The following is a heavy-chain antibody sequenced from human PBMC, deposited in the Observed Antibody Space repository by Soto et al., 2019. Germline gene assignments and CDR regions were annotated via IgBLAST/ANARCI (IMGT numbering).Heavy chain of an antibody. CDR2: ISGYNGNT. CDR1: GYTFSNFA. J-gene: IGHJ6*02. Sequence: QVQLVQSGAEVMTPGASVKVSCKASGYTFSNFALSWVRQAPGQGLEWMGWISGYNGNTNSAERFQGRVTMTTDTSTSTDYREVRSLTSDDTAVYYCARDKGYGFGWCSSSGMDVWGQGTTVTVSS. CDR3: ARDKGYGFGWCSSSGMDV. V-gene: IGHV1-18*01. D-gene: IGHD5-18*01.